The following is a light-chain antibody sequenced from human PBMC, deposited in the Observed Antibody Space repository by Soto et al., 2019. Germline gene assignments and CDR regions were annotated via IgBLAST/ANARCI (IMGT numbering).Light chain of an antibody. CDR2: EVS. V-gene: IGLV2-14*01. CDR1: NSDIGGYNY. CDR3: SSYTSSSTLNYV. Sequence: QSALTQPASVSGSPGQSITISCTGTNSDIGGYNYVSWYQQHPGKAPKLMIYEVSDRPSGVSNRFSGSKSGNSASLTISGLQAEDEADYFCSSYTSSSTLNYVFGTGTKLTVL. J-gene: IGLJ1*01.